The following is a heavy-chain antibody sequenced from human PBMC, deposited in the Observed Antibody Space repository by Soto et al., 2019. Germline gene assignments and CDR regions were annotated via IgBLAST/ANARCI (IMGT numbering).Heavy chain of an antibody. Sequence: SVKVSCKASGGTFSSYAISWVRQAPGQGLEWMGGIIPIFGTANYAQKLQGRVTITADESTSTAYMELSSLRSEDTAVYYCARAPVTGAFTTYTAMVTDAFDICGQGTMVTVSS. D-gene: IGHD5-18*01. V-gene: IGHV1-69*13. CDR3: ARAPVTGAFTTYTAMVTDAFDI. J-gene: IGHJ3*02. CDR2: IIPIFGTA. CDR1: GGTFSSYA.